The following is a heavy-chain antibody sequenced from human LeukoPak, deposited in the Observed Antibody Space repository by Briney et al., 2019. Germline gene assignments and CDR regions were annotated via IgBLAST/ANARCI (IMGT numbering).Heavy chain of an antibody. Sequence: ASVKVSCKASGYTFTSYGISWVRQAPGQGLEWMGWISAYNGNTNYAQKLQGRVTMTTDTSTSTAYMELRSLRSDDTAVYYCATLLWGTMVRGVDWYFDLWGRGTLVTVSS. CDR3: ATLLWGTMVRGVDWYFDL. D-gene: IGHD3-10*01. CDR1: GYTFTSYG. J-gene: IGHJ2*01. V-gene: IGHV1-18*01. CDR2: ISAYNGNT.